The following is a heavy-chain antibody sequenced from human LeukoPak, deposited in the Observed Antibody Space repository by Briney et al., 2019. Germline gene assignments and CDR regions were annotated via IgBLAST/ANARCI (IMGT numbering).Heavy chain of an antibody. V-gene: IGHV3-23*01. J-gene: IGHJ4*02. D-gene: IGHD2-21*02. CDR2: IRDNGGKT. CDR1: GFTFSSYA. Sequence: GGSLRLSCAASGFTFSSYAMSWVRQAPGMGLEWASSIRDNGGKTYYADSVKGRFAISRDNSKNTLFLQMDSLRADDTAVYYCASTASYCGSDCYSYLNYWGQGILVTVFS. CDR3: ASTASYCGSDCYSYLNY.